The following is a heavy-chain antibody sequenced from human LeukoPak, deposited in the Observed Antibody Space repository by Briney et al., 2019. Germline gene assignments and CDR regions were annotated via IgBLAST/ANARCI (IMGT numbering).Heavy chain of an antibody. D-gene: IGHD6-13*01. J-gene: IGHJ4*02. V-gene: IGHV3-23*01. Sequence: GGSLRLSCAASGFTFSSYVMSWVRQAPGKGLEWVSNIGGSVGSMFYAASVKGRFAISRDNSKKTLFLQMNNLRVEDTAVYYCAKRGNSWDLFDYWGQGTLVTVSS. CDR1: GFTFSSYV. CDR3: AKRGNSWDLFDY. CDR2: IGGSVGSM.